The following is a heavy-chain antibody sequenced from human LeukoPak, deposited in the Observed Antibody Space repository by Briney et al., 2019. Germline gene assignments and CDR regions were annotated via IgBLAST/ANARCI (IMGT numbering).Heavy chain of an antibody. CDR1: GFTFSSYG. Sequence: GGSLRLSCAASGFTFSSYGMHWVRQAPGKGLDWVAFIHHDGSNKYYADSVRGRFTISRDNSKNTLYLQMNSLTAEDTAVYYCARKTDSGGQGDYWGPGTLVTVSS. J-gene: IGHJ4*02. CDR3: ARKTDSGGQGDY. V-gene: IGHV3-30*02. D-gene: IGHD3-22*01. CDR2: IHHDGSNK.